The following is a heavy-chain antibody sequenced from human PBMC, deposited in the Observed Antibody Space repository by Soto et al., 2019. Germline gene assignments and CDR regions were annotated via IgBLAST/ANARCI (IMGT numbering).Heavy chain of an antibody. CDR3: ATSNWVDP. V-gene: IGHV4-39*01. CDR1: GGSISSRGYY. J-gene: IGHJ5*02. CDR2: IYYSGST. Sequence: QLQLQESGPGLVKPSETLSLTCTVSGGSISSRGYYWGWIRQPPGKGLEWIGTIYYSGSTYYNPSLKRRVTISVDTSKNQFSLKLSSVTAADTAVYYCATSNWVDPWGQGTLVTVSS.